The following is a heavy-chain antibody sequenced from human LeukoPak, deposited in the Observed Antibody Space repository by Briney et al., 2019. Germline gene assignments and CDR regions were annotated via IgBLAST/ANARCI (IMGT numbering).Heavy chain of an antibody. CDR2: ISYDGSNK. CDR1: GFTFSSYA. V-gene: IGHV3-30*04. CDR3: ARTVVGITMVRGVIGGFDY. Sequence: GGSLRLSCAASGFTFSSYAMHWLRQAPGKELTGVEVISYDGSNKYYADSVKGRFTISRDNSKNTLYLQMNSLRAEDTAVYYCARTVVGITMVRGVIGGFDYWGQGTLVTVSS. J-gene: IGHJ4*02. D-gene: IGHD3-10*01.